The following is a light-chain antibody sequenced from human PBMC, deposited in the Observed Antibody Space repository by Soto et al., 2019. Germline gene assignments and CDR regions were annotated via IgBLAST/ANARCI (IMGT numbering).Light chain of an antibody. CDR2: DVS. J-gene: IGLJ2*01. Sequence: QSALTQPASVSGSPGQSITISCSGTSSDVGGSNYVSWYQQHPGEAPKLMIYDVSYRPSGVSNRFSGSKSANTASLTISGRQAEDEADYFCSSYTSSAPGVLFGGGTKLTVL. CDR1: SSDVGGSNY. V-gene: IGLV2-14*03. CDR3: SSYTSSAPGVL.